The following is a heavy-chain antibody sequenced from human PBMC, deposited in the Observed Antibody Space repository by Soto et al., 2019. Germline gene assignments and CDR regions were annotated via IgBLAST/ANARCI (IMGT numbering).Heavy chain of an antibody. Sequence: QVQLQESGPGLVKPSETLSLTCIVSGGSISSSPYYWVWIRQPPGKGLEWIGSIDYSGYTYYNPSLKSRVTISVDTSKNQFSLKLTSVTAADPAVYYCARPVGVERHLVHDAFDIWGQGTMVTVS. J-gene: IGHJ3*02. D-gene: IGHD6-13*01. V-gene: IGHV4-39*01. CDR2: IDYSGYT. CDR1: GGSISSSPYY. CDR3: ARPVGVERHLVHDAFDI.